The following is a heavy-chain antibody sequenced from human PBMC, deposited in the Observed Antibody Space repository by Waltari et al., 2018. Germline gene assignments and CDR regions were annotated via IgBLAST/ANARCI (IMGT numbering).Heavy chain of an antibody. Sequence: LVASGGGLVTPGGTLRLSSAASGLRFRTYWMSWVRRAPGKGLELVASVKEDEAEKYYVDSVKGRFTISRDNAKNSLHLQMNSLRVEDTAEYYCARVSFWSGFYFDEWGQGTVVTVSA. CDR1: GLRFRTYW. J-gene: IGHJ4*02. D-gene: IGHD3-3*01. CDR2: VKEDEAEK. CDR3: ARVSFWSGFYFDE. V-gene: IGHV3-7*01.